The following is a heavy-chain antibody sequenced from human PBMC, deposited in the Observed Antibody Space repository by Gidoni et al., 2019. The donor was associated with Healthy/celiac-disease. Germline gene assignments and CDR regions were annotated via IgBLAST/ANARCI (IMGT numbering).Heavy chain of an antibody. Sequence: QVQLQESGPGLVKPSETLSLTCTVSGGPISRYYWSWIRQPPGKGLEWIGYIYYSGSTNYNPSLKSRVTISVDTSKNQFSLKLSSVTAADTAVYYCARGYCSSTSCSNFDYWGQGTLVTVSS. J-gene: IGHJ4*02. CDR3: ARGYCSSTSCSNFDY. CDR1: GGPISRYY. V-gene: IGHV4-59*01. CDR2: IYYSGST. D-gene: IGHD2-2*01.